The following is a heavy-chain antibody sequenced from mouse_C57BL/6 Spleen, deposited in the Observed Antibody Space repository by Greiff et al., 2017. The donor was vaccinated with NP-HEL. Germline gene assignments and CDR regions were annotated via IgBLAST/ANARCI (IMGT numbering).Heavy chain of an antibody. CDR1: GYTFTGYW. CDR3: ARYTVVALDDY. CDR2: ILPGSGST. J-gene: IGHJ2*01. D-gene: IGHD1-1*01. V-gene: IGHV1-9*01. Sequence: QVQLQQSGAELMKPGASVKLSCKATGYTFTGYWIEWVKQRPGHGLEWIGEILPGSGSTNYNAKFKGKATFTADTSSNTAYMQLSSLTTEYSAIYYCARYTVVALDDYWGQGTTLTVSS.